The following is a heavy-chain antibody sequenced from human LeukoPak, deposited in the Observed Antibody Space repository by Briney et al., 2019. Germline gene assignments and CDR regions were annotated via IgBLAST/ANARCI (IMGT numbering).Heavy chain of an antibody. J-gene: IGHJ5*02. Sequence: SETLSLTCTVSGGSISSGGYYWSWIRQHPGKGLEWIGYIYYSGSTYYNPSLKSRVTISLDTSKNQFSLKLSSVTAADTAVYYCARGSGSSYGYWFDPWGQGTLVTVSS. V-gene: IGHV4-31*03. D-gene: IGHD3-10*01. CDR1: GGSISSGGYY. CDR3: ARGSGSSYGYWFDP. CDR2: IYYSGST.